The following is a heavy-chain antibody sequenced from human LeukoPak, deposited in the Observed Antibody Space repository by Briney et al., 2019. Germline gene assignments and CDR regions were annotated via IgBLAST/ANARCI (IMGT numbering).Heavy chain of an antibody. CDR2: INHSGST. D-gene: IGHD3-22*01. V-gene: IGHV4-34*01. J-gene: IGHJ4*02. CDR3: AGNYYDSSGPFS. CDR1: GGSFSGYY. Sequence: SETLTLTCAVYGGSFSGYYWSWIRQPPGKGLEWIGEINHSGSTNYNPSLKSRVTISVDTSKNQFSLKLSSVTAADTAVYYCAGNYYDSSGPFSWSQGTLVTVSS.